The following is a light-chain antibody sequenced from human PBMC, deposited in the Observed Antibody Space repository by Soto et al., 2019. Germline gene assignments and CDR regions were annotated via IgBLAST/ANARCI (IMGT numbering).Light chain of an antibody. CDR1: SSDVGGYNY. Sequence: QSVLTQPASVSGSPGQSITISCTGTSSDVGGYNYVSWYQQHPGKAPKLMIYEVSNRPSGVSNRFSGSKSGSTASLTISGLQAEDEADYYCSSYTRNSTWVFGGGTKLTVL. V-gene: IGLV2-14*01. J-gene: IGLJ3*02. CDR2: EVS. CDR3: SSYTRNSTWV.